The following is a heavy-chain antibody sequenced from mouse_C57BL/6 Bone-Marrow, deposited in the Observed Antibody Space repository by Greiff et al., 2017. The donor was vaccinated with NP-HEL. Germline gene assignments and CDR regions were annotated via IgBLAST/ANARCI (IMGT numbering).Heavy chain of an antibody. CDR2: IYPGDGDT. D-gene: IGHD2-1*01. CDR1: GYAFSSSW. Sequence: QVQLKESGPELVKPGASVKISCKASGYAFSSSWMNWVKQRPGKGLEWIGRIYPGDGDTNYNGKFKGKATLTADKSSSTAYMQLISLTSEDSAVYFCARGGIYYGNYRYAMDYWGQGTSVTVSS. CDR3: ARGGIYYGNYRYAMDY. J-gene: IGHJ4*01. V-gene: IGHV1-82*01.